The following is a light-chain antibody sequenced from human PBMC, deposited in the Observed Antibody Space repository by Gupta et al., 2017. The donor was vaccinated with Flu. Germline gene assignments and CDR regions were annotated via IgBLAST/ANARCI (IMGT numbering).Light chain of an antibody. Sequence: GTTAKITCGGDNIRSKTVHWYQQKPGQAPVLVVYDDDDRPSGIPERFSGSNSGSTATLTINRVEAGDEADYYCQVWDTTNYRPVFGAGTRVAVI. CDR1: NIRSKT. J-gene: IGLJ1*01. V-gene: IGLV3-21*03. CDR3: QVWDTTNYRPV. CDR2: DDD.